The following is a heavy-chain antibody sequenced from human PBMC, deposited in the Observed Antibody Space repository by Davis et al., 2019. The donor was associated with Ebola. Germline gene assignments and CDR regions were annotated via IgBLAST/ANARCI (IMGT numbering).Heavy chain of an antibody. V-gene: IGHV1-69*02. J-gene: IGHJ3*02. CDR1: GGTFSSYT. CDR3: ARSRSSGAFDI. Sequence: AASVKVSCKASGGTFSSYTISWVRQAPGQGLEWMGRIIPILGIANYAQKFQGRVTMTRDTSISTAYMELSRLRSDDTAVYYCARSRSSGAFDIWGQGTMVTVSS. D-gene: IGHD3-22*01. CDR2: IIPILGIA.